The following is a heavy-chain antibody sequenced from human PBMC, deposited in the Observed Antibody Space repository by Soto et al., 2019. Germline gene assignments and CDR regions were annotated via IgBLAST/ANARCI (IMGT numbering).Heavy chain of an antibody. V-gene: IGHV1-2*04. J-gene: IGHJ6*02. Sequence: ASVKVSCKASGYTFTGYYMHWVRQAPEQGLEWMGWINPNSGGTNYAQKFQGWVTMTRDTSISTAYMELSRLRSDDTAAYYCARETAMVTEVYYGMDVWGQGTTVTVSS. D-gene: IGHD5-18*01. CDR1: GYTFTGYY. CDR2: INPNSGGT. CDR3: ARETAMVTEVYYGMDV.